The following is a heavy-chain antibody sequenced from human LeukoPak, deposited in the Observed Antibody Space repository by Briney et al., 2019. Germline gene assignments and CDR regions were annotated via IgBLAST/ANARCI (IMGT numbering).Heavy chain of an antibody. CDR3: ARDPYSGNYGAYYYYYMDV. D-gene: IGHD1-26*01. Sequence: PGGSLRLSCAASGFTFNNAWMSWVRQAPGKALEWVSSITSTGTYIFYGDSVKGRFTISRDNAKNSLYLQMNGLRAEDTAVYYCARDPYSGNYGAYYYYYMDVWGKGTTVTISS. CDR2: ITSTGTYI. V-gene: IGHV3-21*01. J-gene: IGHJ6*03. CDR1: GFTFNNAW.